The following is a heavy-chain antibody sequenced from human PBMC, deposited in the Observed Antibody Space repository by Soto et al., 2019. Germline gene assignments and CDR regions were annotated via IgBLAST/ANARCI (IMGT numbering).Heavy chain of an antibody. V-gene: IGHV3-74*01. Sequence: GGSLRLSCAASGFTFSSYWMHWVRQAPGKGLVWVSRINSDGSSTSYADSVKGRFTISRDNAKNTLYLQMNSLRAEDTAVYYCAREYCSGGSCRYYYYYYMDVWGKGTTVTVSS. CDR2: INSDGSST. CDR1: GFTFSSYW. CDR3: AREYCSGGSCRYYYYYYMDV. J-gene: IGHJ6*03. D-gene: IGHD2-15*01.